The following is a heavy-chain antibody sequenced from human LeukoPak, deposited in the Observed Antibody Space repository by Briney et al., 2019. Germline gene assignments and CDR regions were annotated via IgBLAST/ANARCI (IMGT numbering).Heavy chain of an antibody. Sequence: ASVKVSFTASRYTFTSNYIHWVRQAPGQGLEWMGMIYPRDGSTSYAQKFQGRVTVTRDTSTSTVHMELSGLRSEDTAVYYCARDQEGFDYWGQGTLVTVSS. J-gene: IGHJ4*02. V-gene: IGHV1-46*01. CDR3: ARDQEGFDY. CDR1: RYTFTSNY. CDR2: IYPRDGST.